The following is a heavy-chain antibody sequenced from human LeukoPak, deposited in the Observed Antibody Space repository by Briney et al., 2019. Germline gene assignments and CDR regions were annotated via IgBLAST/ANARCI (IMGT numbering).Heavy chain of an antibody. J-gene: IGHJ4*02. Sequence: GGSLRLSCAASGFTFSSYAMSWVRQAPGKGLEWVSAISGSGGSTYYADSVKGRFTISRDNSQNTLYLQMNSLRAEDTAVYYCARDQSLYYYDSSGLGYWGQGTLVTVSS. D-gene: IGHD3-22*01. V-gene: IGHV3-23*01. CDR2: ISGSGGST. CDR3: ARDQSLYYYDSSGLGY. CDR1: GFTFSSYA.